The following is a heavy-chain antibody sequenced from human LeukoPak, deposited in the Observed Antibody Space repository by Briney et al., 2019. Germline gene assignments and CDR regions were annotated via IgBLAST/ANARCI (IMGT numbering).Heavy chain of an antibody. CDR1: GFTFSIYS. CDR2: ISSSGSTI. Sequence: GGSLRLSCAASGFTFSIYSINWVRQAPGKGLEWVSYISSSGSTIYYADSVKGRFTISRDNAKNSLYLQMNSLRAEDTAVYYCAELGITMIGGVWGRGTTVTISS. J-gene: IGHJ6*04. V-gene: IGHV3-48*04. D-gene: IGHD3-10*02. CDR3: AELGITMIGGV.